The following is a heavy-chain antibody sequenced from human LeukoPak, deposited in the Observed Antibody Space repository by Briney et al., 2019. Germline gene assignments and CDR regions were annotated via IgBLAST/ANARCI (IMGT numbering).Heavy chain of an antibody. V-gene: IGHV3-23*01. D-gene: IGHD3-10*01. Sequence: SGGSLRLSCAASGFTFSSYAMSWVRQAPGKGLEWVSAISGSGGSTYYADSVKGRFTISRDNSKNTLYLQMNSLRAEDTAVYYCAKGITMVRGVIITGPHDAFDIWGQGTMVTVSS. CDR1: GFTFSSYA. CDR2: ISGSGGST. CDR3: AKGITMVRGVIITGPHDAFDI. J-gene: IGHJ3*02.